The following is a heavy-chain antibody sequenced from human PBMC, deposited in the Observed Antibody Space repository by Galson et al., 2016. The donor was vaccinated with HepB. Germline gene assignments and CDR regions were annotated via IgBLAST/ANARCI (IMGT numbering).Heavy chain of an antibody. V-gene: IGHV3-74*01. J-gene: IGHJ4*02. D-gene: IGHD1-26*01. CDR2: TNTDGSDT. CDR3: ARDYLTYTGSYLYS. Sequence: SLRLSCAASGFTFSSYWMPWVRQVPGKGLVMVARTNTDGSDTGYADSVKGRFTISRDNAKNTLYLQMNTLRAEDTAVYYCARDYLTYTGSYLYSWGQGTLVTVSS. CDR1: GFTFSSYW.